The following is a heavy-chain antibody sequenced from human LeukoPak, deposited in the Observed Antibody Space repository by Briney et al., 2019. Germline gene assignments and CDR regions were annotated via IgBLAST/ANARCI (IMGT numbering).Heavy chain of an antibody. D-gene: IGHD3-3*01. J-gene: IGHJ6*03. V-gene: IGHV3-7*01. CDR2: IKQDGSEK. CDR3: AKQGSDFGVVIALINYYYYMDV. CDR1: GFTFSSYW. Sequence: PGGSLRLSCAASGFTFSSYWMSWVRQAPGKGLEWVANIKQDGSEKYYVDSVKGRFTISRDNAKNSLYLQMNSLRAEDTAVYYCAKQGSDFGVVIALINYYYYMDVWGKGTTVTVSS.